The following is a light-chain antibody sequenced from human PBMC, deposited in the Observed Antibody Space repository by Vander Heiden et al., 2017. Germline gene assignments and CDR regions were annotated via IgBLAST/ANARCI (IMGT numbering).Light chain of an antibody. V-gene: IGLV3-19*01. CDR2: GKN. CDR3: NSRDSSGHHPGV. J-gene: IGLJ3*02. CDR1: SLRASH. Sequence: SSELTQDPAVSVALGQTVRITCQGDSLRASHASWYQQRPRQAPALVLYGKNNRPSGIPDRFSGSSSGNTASLIITGAQAEDEGHYYCNSRDSSGHHPGVFGGGTKLTVL.